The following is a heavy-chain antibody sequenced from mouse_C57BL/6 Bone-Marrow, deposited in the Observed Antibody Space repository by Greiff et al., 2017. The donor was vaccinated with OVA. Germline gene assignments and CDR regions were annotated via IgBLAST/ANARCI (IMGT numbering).Heavy chain of an antibody. J-gene: IGHJ2*01. Sequence: QVQLQQPGAELVKPGASVKLSCKASGYTFTSYWMQWVKQRPGQGLEWIGEIDPSDSYTNYNQKFKGKATLTVDTSSSTAYMQLSSLTSEDSAVYYCALQLRQFDYWGQGTTLTVSS. D-gene: IGHD3-2*02. CDR2: IDPSDSYT. CDR3: ALQLRQFDY. CDR1: GYTFTSYW. V-gene: IGHV1-50*01.